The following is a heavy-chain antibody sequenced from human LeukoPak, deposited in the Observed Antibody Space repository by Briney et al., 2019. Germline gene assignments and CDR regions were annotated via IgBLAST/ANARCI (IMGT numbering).Heavy chain of an antibody. CDR2: IYYSGST. D-gene: IGHD3/OR15-3a*01. Sequence: SETLSLTCTVSGGSISSYYWSWIRQPPGKGLEWIGYIYYSGSTNYNPSLKSRVTISVDTSKNQFSLKLSSVTAADTAVYYCARHRVGVDRWFDPWGQGTLVTVSS. CDR1: GGSISSYY. V-gene: IGHV4-59*08. J-gene: IGHJ5*02. CDR3: ARHRVGVDRWFDP.